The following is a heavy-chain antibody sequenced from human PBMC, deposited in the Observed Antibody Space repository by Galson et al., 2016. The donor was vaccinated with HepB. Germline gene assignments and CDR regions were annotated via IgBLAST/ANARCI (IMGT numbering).Heavy chain of an antibody. D-gene: IGHD3-10*01. J-gene: IGHJ4*02. CDR2: IWSDGSNK. V-gene: IGHV3-33*01. Sequence: LRLSCAASGFTFSDFGMHWVRQAPGKGLEWVALIWSDGSNKYYADSVKGRFTISRDSSKTTLYLQMNSLTAEDTDVYFCARDLWDGWGLLDFWGQGTLVNVSS. CDR1: GFTFSDFG. CDR3: ARDLWDGWGLLDF.